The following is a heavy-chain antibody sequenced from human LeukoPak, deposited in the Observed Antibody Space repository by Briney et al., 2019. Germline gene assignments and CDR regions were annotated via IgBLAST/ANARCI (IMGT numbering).Heavy chain of an antibody. CDR2: ISSSSSYI. J-gene: IGHJ4*02. V-gene: IGHV3-21*01. Sequence: GGSLRLSCAASGFTFSSYSRNCVRQAPGKGLEWVSSISSSSSYIYYADSVKGRFTISRDNAKNSLYLQMNSLRAEDTAVYYCARDTYYYDSSGVGNWGQGTLVTVSS. CDR3: ARDTYYYDSSGVGN. D-gene: IGHD3-22*01. CDR1: GFTFSSYS.